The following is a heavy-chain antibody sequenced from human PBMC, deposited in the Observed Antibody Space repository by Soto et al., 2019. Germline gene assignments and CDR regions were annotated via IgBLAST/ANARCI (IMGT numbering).Heavy chain of an antibody. CDR3: SRGLLWRLGATSAGLLRH. J-gene: IGHJ4*02. D-gene: IGHD1-26*01. Sequence: AASVKVSCKASGYTFTSYAMHWVRQAPGQRLEWMGWINAGNGNTKYSQKFQGRVTITRDTSASTAYMELSSLRSEDTAVYYCSRGLLWRLGATSAGLLRHWGQVTLVTVCS. V-gene: IGHV1-3*01. CDR1: GYTFTSYA. CDR2: INAGNGNT.